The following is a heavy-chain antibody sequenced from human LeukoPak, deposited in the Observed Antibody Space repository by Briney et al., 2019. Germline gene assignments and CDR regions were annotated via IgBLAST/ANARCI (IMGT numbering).Heavy chain of an antibody. Sequence: PSETLSLTCTVSGGSISSYYWSWIRQPPGKGLEWIGYIYYSGSTNYNPSLKSRVTISVDTSKNQFSLKLSSVTAADTAVYYCAREGVEAWDGADYWGQGTLVTVSS. J-gene: IGHJ4*02. V-gene: IGHV4-59*12. CDR2: IYYSGST. CDR1: GGSISSYY. D-gene: IGHD5-24*01. CDR3: AREGVEAWDGADY.